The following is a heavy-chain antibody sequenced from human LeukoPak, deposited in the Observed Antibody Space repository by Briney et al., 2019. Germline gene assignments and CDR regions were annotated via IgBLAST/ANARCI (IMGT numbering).Heavy chain of an antibody. V-gene: IGHV3-23*01. CDR3: AKDDAWLQYGN. J-gene: IGHJ1*01. CDR2: ISPNGVIT. CDR1: GFTFSSHG. Sequence: GGSLRLSCAASGFTFSSHGMNWVGQAPGKGGEGVSGISPNGVITYYADSVKGRLTISRDNYKGTVYVQMNRLRPEDPAVYYCAKDDAWLQYGNWGRGTLVTVSS. D-gene: IGHD5-24*01.